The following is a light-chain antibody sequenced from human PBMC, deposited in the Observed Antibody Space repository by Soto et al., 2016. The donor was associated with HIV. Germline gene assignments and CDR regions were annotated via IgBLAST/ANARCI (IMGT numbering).Light chain of an antibody. CDR2: SAS. V-gene: IGKV1-9*01. CDR3: QQLNRFPLT. J-gene: IGKJ4*01. CDR1: QGISSY. Sequence: DIQLTQSPSFLSASVGDRVTITCRASQGISSYLAWYQQKPVMAPKLLIYSASTLQSGVPSRFSGSGSGTEFTLTISSPQPEDFATYYCQQLNRFPLTFGGGTKVEIK.